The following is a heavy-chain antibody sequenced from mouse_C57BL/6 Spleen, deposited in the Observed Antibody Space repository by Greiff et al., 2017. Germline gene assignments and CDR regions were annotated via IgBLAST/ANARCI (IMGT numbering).Heavy chain of an antibody. J-gene: IGHJ2*01. CDR2: IYPGDGDT. Sequence: QVQLKQSGHELVKPGASVKISCKASGYAFSSSWMNWVKQRPGKGLEWIGRIYPGDGDTNYNGKFKGKATLTADKSSSTAYMQLSSLTSEDSAVYFCARGPLGYFDYWGQGTTLTVSS. CDR1: GYAFSSSW. V-gene: IGHV1-82*01. CDR3: ARGPLGYFDY. D-gene: IGHD4-1*01.